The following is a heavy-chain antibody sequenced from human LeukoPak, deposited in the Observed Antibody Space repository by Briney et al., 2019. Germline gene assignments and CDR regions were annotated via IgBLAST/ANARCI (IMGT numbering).Heavy chain of an antibody. V-gene: IGHV1-18*01. CDR2: ISAYNGNT. J-gene: IGHJ3*02. CDR3: AGDRVKSSGYQLDAFDI. Sequence: ASVKVSCKASGYTFTSYGISWVRQAPGQGLEWMGWISAYNGNTNYAQKLQGRVTMTTDTSTSTAYMELRSLRSDDTAVYYCAGDRVKSSGYQLDAFDIWGQGTMVTVSS. CDR1: GYTFTSYG. D-gene: IGHD3-22*01.